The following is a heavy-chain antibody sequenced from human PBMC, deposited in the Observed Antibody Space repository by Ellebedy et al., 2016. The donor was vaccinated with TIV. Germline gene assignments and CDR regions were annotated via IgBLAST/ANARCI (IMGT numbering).Heavy chain of an antibody. J-gene: IGHJ4*02. Sequence: GESLKISXTVSGFTFGSSTMTWVRQTPGKGPEFVSSIGPTGSNILYADSVRGRFTISRGNAKDSMFLQMNSLRVEDTAVYYCAGDFNWVDYWGQGTLVTVSS. CDR3: AGDFNWVDY. D-gene: IGHD7-27*01. CDR1: GFTFGSST. V-gene: IGHV3-21*01. CDR2: IGPTGSNI.